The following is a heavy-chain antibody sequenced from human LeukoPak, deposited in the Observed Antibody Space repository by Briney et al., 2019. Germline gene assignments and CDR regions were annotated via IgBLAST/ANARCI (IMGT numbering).Heavy chain of an antibody. J-gene: IGHJ4*02. CDR2: IGGTGVST. V-gene: IGHV3-23*01. CDR1: GFTFSSYS. D-gene: IGHD3-9*01. CDR3: YILTGYAPYLDY. Sequence: GGSLRLSCAASGFTFSSYSMTWVRQAPGKGLECVSSIGGTGVSTYYADSVKGRFTISRDNSKNTLYLQMNSLRAEDTAVYYCYILTGYAPYLDYWGQGTLVTVSS.